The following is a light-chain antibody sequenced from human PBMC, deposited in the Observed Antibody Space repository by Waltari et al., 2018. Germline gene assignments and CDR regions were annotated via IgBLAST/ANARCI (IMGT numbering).Light chain of an antibody. J-gene: IGKJ1*01. CDR2: WAS. CDR3: QQYYSTPWT. V-gene: IGKV4-1*01. Sequence: DIVMTQSPDSLAVSLGERATINCKFSQSVLYSSNNKNYLAWYQQKPGQPPKLLIYWASNRESGVPDRISGSGSGTDFTLTISSLQAEDVAVYYCQQYYSTPWTFGQGTKVEIK. CDR1: QSVLYSSNNKNY.